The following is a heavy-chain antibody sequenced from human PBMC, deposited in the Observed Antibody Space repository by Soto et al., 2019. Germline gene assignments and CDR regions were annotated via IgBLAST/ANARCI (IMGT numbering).Heavy chain of an antibody. CDR3: ARLTVITYPDYSSNMDV. CDR1: GGSISSQY. CDR2: MYFSGST. Sequence: SETLSLTCTVSGGSISSQYWSWIRQAPGKGLEWIGYMYFSGSTNYNPSLKSRVSMSVDTSRKHFSLKFNSVTAADTAVYYCARLTVITYPDYSSNMDVWGRGTTVT. V-gene: IGHV4-59*08. D-gene: IGHD4-17*01. J-gene: IGHJ6*02.